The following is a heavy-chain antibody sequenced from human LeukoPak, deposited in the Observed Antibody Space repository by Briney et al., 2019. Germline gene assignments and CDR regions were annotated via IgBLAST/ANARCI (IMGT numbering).Heavy chain of an antibody. D-gene: IGHD6-19*01. J-gene: IGHJ4*02. V-gene: IGHV1-24*01. CDR2: FDPEDGET. Sequence: ASVKVSCKVSGYTLTELSMHWVRQAPGKGLEWMGGFDPEDGETIYAQRFQGRVTMTEDTSTDTAYMELSSLRSEDTAVYYCATVSSGWYGGDYGGQGTVVSVSS. CDR1: GYTLTELS. CDR3: ATVSSGWYGGDY.